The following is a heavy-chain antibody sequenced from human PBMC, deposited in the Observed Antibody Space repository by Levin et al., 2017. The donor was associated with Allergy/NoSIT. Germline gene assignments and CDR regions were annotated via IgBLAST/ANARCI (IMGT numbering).Heavy chain of an antibody. J-gene: IGHJ6*02. CDR3: ARDGNYEYYYYGMDV. CDR1: GFTFSSYS. Sequence: GGSLRLSCAASGFTFSSYSMNWVRQAPGKGLEWVSSISSSSSYIYYADSVKGRFTISRDNAKNSLYLQMNSLRAEDTAVYYCARDGNYEYYYYGMDVWGQGTTVTVSS. CDR2: ISSSSSYI. D-gene: IGHD4-11*01. V-gene: IGHV3-21*01.